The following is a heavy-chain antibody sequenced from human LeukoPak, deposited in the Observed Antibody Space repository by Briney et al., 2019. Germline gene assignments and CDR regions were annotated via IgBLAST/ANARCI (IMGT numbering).Heavy chain of an antibody. CDR3: AKMALTMIVVPYYMDV. CDR2: ISGSGGST. J-gene: IGHJ6*03. CDR1: GFTFSNYA. V-gene: IGHV3-23*01. D-gene: IGHD3-22*01. Sequence: GGSLRLSCADSGFTFSNYAMSWVRQAPGKGLEWVSAISGSGGSTYYADSVKGRFTISRDNTNNILYLQMNSLRAEDTAVYYLAKMALTMIVVPYYMDVWGKGTTVTVSS.